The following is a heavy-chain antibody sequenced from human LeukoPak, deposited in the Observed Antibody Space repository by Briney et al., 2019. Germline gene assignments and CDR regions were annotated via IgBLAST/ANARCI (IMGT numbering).Heavy chain of an antibody. V-gene: IGHV3-72*01. J-gene: IGHJ4*02. D-gene: IGHD3-22*01. CDR2: SRNKANSYTT. Sequence: GGSLRLSCAASGFTFSDHYMDWVRQAPGKGLGWIGHSRNKANSYTTEYAASVKGRFTISRDDSKNSLYLQMNSLKTEDTAVYYCARQKYYYDNNGYYVFDYWGQGTLVTVSS. CDR3: ARQKYYYDNNGYYVFDY. CDR1: GFTFSDHY.